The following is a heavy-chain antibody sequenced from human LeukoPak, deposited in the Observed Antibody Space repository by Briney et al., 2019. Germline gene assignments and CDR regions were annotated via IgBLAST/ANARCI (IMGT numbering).Heavy chain of an antibody. D-gene: IGHD6-13*01. CDR2: ISSSGSTI. J-gene: IGHJ4*02. CDR1: GFTFSDYY. Sequence: GGSLRLSCAASGFTFSDYYMSWIRQAPGKGLEWVSYISSSGSTIYYADSVKGRFTISRDNAKNSLYLQMNSLRAEDTAVYYCARENPYSSSHSSVMWGQGTLVTVSS. CDR3: ARENPYSSSHSSVM. V-gene: IGHV3-11*04.